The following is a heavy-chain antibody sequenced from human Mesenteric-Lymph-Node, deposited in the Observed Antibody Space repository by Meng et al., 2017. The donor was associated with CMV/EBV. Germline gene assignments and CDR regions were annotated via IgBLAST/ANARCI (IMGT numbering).Heavy chain of an antibody. V-gene: IGHV3-53*01. J-gene: IGHJ5*02. D-gene: IGHD4-17*01. CDR1: GFTSSGSY. CDR2: IYSGGST. Sequence: GESLKISCAASGFTSSGSYMSWVRQAPRNGLEWVSTIYSGGSTYYAGSVKGRFTISRDISKNTLFLQMNSLRVEDTAVYYCALGGDYGLSWGQGTLVTVSS. CDR3: ALGGDYGLS.